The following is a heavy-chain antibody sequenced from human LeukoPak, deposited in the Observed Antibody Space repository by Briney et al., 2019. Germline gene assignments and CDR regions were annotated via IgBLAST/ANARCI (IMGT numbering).Heavy chain of an antibody. V-gene: IGHV3-23*01. D-gene: IGHD3-22*01. CDR1: GITLSNYG. J-gene: IGHJ4*01. CDR2: ISDSGGRT. CDR3: AKRGVVIRVILVGFHKEAYYFDS. Sequence: GGSLRLSWAVSGITLSNYGMSWVRQAPGKGLEWVAGISDSGGRTNYADSVKGRFTISRDNPKNTLYLQMNSLRAEDTAVYFCAKRGVVIRVILVGFHKEAYYFDSWGQEPWSPSPQ.